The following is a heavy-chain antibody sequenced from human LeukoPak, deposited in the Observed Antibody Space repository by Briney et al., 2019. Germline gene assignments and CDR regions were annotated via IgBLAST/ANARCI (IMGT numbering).Heavy chain of an antibody. CDR2: IYYGKGT. V-gene: IGHV4-39*01. J-gene: IGHJ4*02. Sequence: SETLSLTCTVSGGSISSRNYYWGWVRQPPGTGLEWIGSIYYGKGTYYNPSLKSRVSISVDTSKNQFSLNLNSVTASDTAIYYCAYSRWFYFDFWGQGSLVAVSS. CDR3: AYSRWFYFDF. D-gene: IGHD4-23*01. CDR1: GGSISSRNYY.